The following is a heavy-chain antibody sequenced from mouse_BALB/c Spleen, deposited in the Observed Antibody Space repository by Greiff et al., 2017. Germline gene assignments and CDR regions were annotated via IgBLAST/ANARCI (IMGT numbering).Heavy chain of an antibody. J-gene: IGHJ2*01. Sequence: VQLQESGAELMKPGASVKISCKATGYTFSSYWMHWVKQRPGQGLEWIGYINPSTGYTEYNQKFKDKATLTADKSSSTAYMQLSSLTSEDSAVYYCASSFTTVVARDYWGQGTTLTVSS. CDR1: GYTFSSYW. CDR2: INPSTGYT. V-gene: IGHV1S26*01. CDR3: ASSFTTVVARDY. D-gene: IGHD1-1*01.